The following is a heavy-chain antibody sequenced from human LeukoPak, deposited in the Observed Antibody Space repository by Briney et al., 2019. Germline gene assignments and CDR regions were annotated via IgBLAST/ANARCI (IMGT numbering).Heavy chain of an antibody. J-gene: IGHJ6*03. V-gene: IGHV1-69*05. CDR3: ARFKRFHYYYYMDV. CDR1: GGTFSSYA. Sequence: ASVEVSCKASGGTFSSYAISWVRQAPGQGLEWMGGIIPIFGTANYAQKFQGRVTITTDESTSTAYMELSSLRSEDTAVYYCARFKRFHYYYYMDVWGKGTTVTVSS. CDR2: IIPIFGTA.